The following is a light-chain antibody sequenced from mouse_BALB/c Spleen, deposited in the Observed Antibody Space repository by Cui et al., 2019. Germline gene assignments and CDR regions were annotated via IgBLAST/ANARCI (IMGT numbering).Light chain of an antibody. Sequence: IVMTPSSSSLTVTAGEKVTMSRKSSQSLLNSGNQKNYLTWYQQKPGQPPKLLIYWASTRESGVPDRFTGSGSGTDFTLTISSVQAEDLAVYYCQNDYSYPLTFGAGTKLELK. CDR3: QNDYSYPLT. J-gene: IGKJ5*01. CDR2: WAS. CDR1: QSLLNSGNQKNY. V-gene: IGKV8-19*01.